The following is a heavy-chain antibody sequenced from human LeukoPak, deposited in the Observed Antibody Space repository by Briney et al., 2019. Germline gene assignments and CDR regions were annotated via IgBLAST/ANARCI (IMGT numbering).Heavy chain of an antibody. CDR3: VRAGYTSGADY. CDR1: GFTFSSYW. CDR2: VNGDGSDT. V-gene: IGHV3-74*01. D-gene: IGHD5-18*01. J-gene: IGHJ4*02. Sequence: GGSLRLSCAASGFTFSSYWIHWGRQPPGKGLVWVSRVNGDGSDTNYADSVKGRFTISRDNAQNTLYLQMNSLRAEDTAVYYCVRAGYTSGADYWGQGTLVTVSS.